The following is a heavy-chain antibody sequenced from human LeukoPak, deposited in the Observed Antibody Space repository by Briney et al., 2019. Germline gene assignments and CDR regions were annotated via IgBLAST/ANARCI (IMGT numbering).Heavy chain of an antibody. CDR2: IIPIFGTA. CDR3: ARGRGGYDSSSDKFDY. CDR1: GGTFSSYA. Sequence: SVKVSCKASGGTFSSYAISWVRQAPGQGLEWMGGIIPIFGTANYAQKFQGRVTITADESTSTAYMELSSLRSEDTAVYYCARGRGGYDSSSDKFDYWGQRTLVTVSS. V-gene: IGHV1-69*13. J-gene: IGHJ4*02. D-gene: IGHD5-12*01.